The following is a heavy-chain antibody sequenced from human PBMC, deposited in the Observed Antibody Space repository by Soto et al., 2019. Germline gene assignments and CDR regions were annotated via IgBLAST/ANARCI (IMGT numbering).Heavy chain of an antibody. J-gene: IGHJ3*02. CDR2: ISDDASKK. V-gene: IGHV3-30*18. D-gene: IGHD6-19*01. CDR1: GFAFSTYG. CDR3: AKLNSEGLGDAFDI. Sequence: QVQLVESGGGVVQPGRSLTLACAASGFAFSTYGIHWVRQAPVKGLEWVASISDDASKKNFADSVKGRFTISRDNSDNILYRQMNSLKIEDTAVYYCAKLNSEGLGDAFDIWGQGTMVTVSS.